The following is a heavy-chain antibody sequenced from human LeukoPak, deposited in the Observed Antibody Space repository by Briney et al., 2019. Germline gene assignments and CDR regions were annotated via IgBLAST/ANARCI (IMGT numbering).Heavy chain of an antibody. D-gene: IGHD3-10*01. J-gene: IGHJ6*02. Sequence: PSGTLSLTCAVSGGSISSSNWWSWVRQPPGKGLEWIGEIYHSGSTNYNPSLKSRVTISVDKSKNQFSLKLSSVTAADTAVYYCARAGGLWFGELLAYYYYGMDVWGQGTTVTVSS. CDR1: GGSISSSNW. CDR3: ARAGGLWFGELLAYYYYGMDV. CDR2: IYHSGST. V-gene: IGHV4-4*02.